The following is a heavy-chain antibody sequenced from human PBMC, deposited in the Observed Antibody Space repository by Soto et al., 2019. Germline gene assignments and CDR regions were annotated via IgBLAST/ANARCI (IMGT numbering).Heavy chain of an antibody. CDR1: GFALSPYW. Sequence: VGSLRLSCEASGFALSPYWMSWVRQAPGNGLEWVASINQGGSVKHYVDSVRGRFTISRDNAKNSLFLQMNSLGAEDTAVYFCARLTEAVTTFVYWGQGTPVTVSS. J-gene: IGHJ4*02. CDR2: INQGGSVK. CDR3: ARLTEAVTTFVY. V-gene: IGHV3-7*03. D-gene: IGHD1-1*01.